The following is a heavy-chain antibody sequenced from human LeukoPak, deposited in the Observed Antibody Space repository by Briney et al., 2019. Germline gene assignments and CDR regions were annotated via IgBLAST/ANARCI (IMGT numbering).Heavy chain of an antibody. D-gene: IGHD2-21*01. V-gene: IGHV3-21*04. CDR1: GFTFSSYA. CDR3: ASDWGGYYFDY. CDR2: ISSSTDDI. Sequence: RSLRLSCAASGFTFSSYAMHWVRQAPGKGLEWVSSISSSTDDIHYADSVKGRFTISRDDAKNSLYLQMNSLRAEDTAMYYCASDWGGYYFDYWGQGTLVTVSS. J-gene: IGHJ4*02.